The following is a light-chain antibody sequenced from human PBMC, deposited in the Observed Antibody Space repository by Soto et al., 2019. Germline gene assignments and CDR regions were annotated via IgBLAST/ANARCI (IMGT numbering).Light chain of an antibody. CDR2: DTS. J-gene: IGKJ3*01. CDR1: QSVSSN. CDR3: QHYNEWPPFT. Sequence: EIVMTQSPATLSVSPGESATLSRRASQSVSSNLAWYQQKPGQAPRLLIYDTSTRATGVPARFSGSGSGTEFTLTIDSLQSEDFAVYFCQHYNEWPPFTFGPGTKVDIK. V-gene: IGKV3-15*01.